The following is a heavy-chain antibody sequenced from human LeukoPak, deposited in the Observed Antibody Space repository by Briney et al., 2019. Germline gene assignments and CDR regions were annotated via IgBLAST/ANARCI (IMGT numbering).Heavy chain of an antibody. V-gene: IGHV1-46*01. Sequence: ASVKVSCKASGYTFTSYYMHWVRQAPGQGLEWMGIINPSGGSTSYAQKFQGRVTMTRDTSTSTVYMELSSLRSEDTAVYYCARAIIAAATARGYYYYYYMEVWGKGTTVTVSS. CDR1: GYTFTSYY. J-gene: IGHJ6*03. D-gene: IGHD6-13*01. CDR3: ARAIIAAATARGYYYYYYMEV. CDR2: INPSGGST.